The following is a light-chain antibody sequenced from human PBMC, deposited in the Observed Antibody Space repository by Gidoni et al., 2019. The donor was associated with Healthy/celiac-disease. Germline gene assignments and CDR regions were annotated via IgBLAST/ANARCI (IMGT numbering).Light chain of an antibody. CDR3: AAWDDSLNGYV. Sequence: QSVLTQPPSASGTPGQRVTISGSGSSSNIGRNTVNWYQQPPGTAPKPLIYSNNQRPSGVPDRFSGSKSGTSASLAISGLQSEDEADYYCAAWDDSLNGYVFGTGTKVTVL. CDR2: SNN. CDR1: SSNIGRNT. J-gene: IGLJ1*01. V-gene: IGLV1-44*01.